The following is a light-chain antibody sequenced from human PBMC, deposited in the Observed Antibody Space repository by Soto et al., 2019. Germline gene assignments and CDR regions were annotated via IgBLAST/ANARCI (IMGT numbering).Light chain of an antibody. CDR3: MQWKHWKIT. V-gene: IGKV2-30*02. CDR1: QSLVHSDGIAY. CDR2: KVS. J-gene: IGKJ5*01. Sequence: DVVLTQSPLSLPVTLGQPASISCRSNQSLVHSDGIAYFSWFQQRPGRSPRRLIYKVSNRDTGVPARFSGSGSGTDFALKISRVEAEDVGVYYCMQWKHWKITFGQGTRLKI.